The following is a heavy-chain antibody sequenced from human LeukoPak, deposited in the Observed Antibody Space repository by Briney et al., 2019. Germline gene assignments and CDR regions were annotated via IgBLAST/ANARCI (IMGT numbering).Heavy chain of an antibody. D-gene: IGHD6-19*01. CDR3: ARDRIPSGWYGGRMDWYFDL. V-gene: IGHV1-18*01. CDR2: ISAYNGNT. CDR1: GYTFTSYG. Sequence: ASVTVSCRASGYTFTSYGISWVRQAPGQGLEWMGWISAYNGNTNYAQKLQGRVTMTTDTSTSTAYMELRSLRSDDTAVYYCARDRIPSGWYGGRMDWYFDLWGRGTLVTVSS. J-gene: IGHJ2*01.